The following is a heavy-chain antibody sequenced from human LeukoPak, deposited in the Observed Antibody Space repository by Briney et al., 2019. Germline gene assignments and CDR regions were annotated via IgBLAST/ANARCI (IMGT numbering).Heavy chain of an antibody. Sequence: GGSLRLSCAASGFTFSSYVMSWVRQAPGKGLEWVSSISGSTNYIYFADSVKGRFTISRDNAKNSLYLQMNSLRDEDTAVYFCAREGSGWDAFDIWGQGTMVTVSS. D-gene: IGHD6-19*01. J-gene: IGHJ3*02. CDR3: AREGSGWDAFDI. V-gene: IGHV3-21*01. CDR2: ISGSTNYI. CDR1: GFTFSSYV.